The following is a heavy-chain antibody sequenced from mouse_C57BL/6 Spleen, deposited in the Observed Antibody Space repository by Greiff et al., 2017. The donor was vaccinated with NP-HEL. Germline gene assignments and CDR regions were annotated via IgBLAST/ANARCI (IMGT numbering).Heavy chain of an antibody. V-gene: IGHV1-69*01. CDR1: GYTFTSYW. CDR2: IDPSDSYT. CDR3: ARSGNYGNYFYYFDY. J-gene: IGHJ2*01. D-gene: IGHD2-1*01. Sequence: QVQLQQPGAELVMPGASVKLSCKASGYTFTSYWMHWVKQRPGQGLEWIGEIDPSDSYTNYNQKFKGKSTLTVDKSSSTAYMQLSSLTSEDSAVYYCARSGNYGNYFYYFDYWGQGTTLTVSS.